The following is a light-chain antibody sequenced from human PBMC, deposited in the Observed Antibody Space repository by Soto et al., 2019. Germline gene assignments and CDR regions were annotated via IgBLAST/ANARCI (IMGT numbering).Light chain of an antibody. Sequence: HPASXCQAPGHCITISFTRNTSHVFVYNFVSWYQHHPVKAPKLMIFEVSNRPSGVSNSFSCSKSGDTASLTISVLQLEDEADYYCSSFSSKSHLYVFGNGTQVTAL. CDR1: TSHVFVYNF. CDR3: SSFSSKSHLYV. CDR2: EVS. V-gene: IGLV2-14*01. J-gene: IGLJ1*01.